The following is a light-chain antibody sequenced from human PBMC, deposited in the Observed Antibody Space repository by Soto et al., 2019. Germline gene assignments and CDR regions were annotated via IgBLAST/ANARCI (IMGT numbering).Light chain of an antibody. CDR1: QSISSW. J-gene: IGKJ5*01. CDR2: KAS. CDR3: QQYNSYSSIT. Sequence: DIQMTQSPSTLSASVGDRVTITCRASQSISSWLAWYQQKPGKAPKLLIYKASSLESGVPSRFSGSGSGIEFTLTISCLQPDDFATYYCQQYNSYSSITFGQGTRLEIK. V-gene: IGKV1-5*03.